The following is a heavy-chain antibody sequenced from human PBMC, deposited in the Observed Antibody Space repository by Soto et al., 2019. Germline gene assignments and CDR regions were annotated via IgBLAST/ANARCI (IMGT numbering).Heavy chain of an antibody. D-gene: IGHD3-22*01. V-gene: IGHV1-69*13. J-gene: IGHJ5*02. CDR1: GGTFSSYA. CDR2: IIPIFGTA. Sequence: SVKVSCKASGGTFSSYAISWVRQAPGQGLEWMGEIIPIFGTANYAQKFQGRVTITADESTSTAYMELSSLRSEDTAVYYCARGTGGYQYNWFDPWGQGTLVTVS. CDR3: ARGTGGYQYNWFDP.